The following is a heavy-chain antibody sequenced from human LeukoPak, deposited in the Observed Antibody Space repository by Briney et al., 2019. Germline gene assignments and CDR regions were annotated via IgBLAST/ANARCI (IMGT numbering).Heavy chain of an antibody. V-gene: IGHV1-2*02. Sequence: ASVKVSCKASGYTFSSYGISWVRQAPGQGLVWMGWINPNSGGTNHAQKFQGRVTMTRDTSISTAYMELSRLRSDDTAVYYCARDRPLDADDYYGFYYFDYWGQGTLVTVSS. CDR3: ARDRPLDADDYYGFYYFDY. J-gene: IGHJ4*02. CDR2: INPNSGGT. CDR1: GYTFSSYG. D-gene: IGHD3-10*01.